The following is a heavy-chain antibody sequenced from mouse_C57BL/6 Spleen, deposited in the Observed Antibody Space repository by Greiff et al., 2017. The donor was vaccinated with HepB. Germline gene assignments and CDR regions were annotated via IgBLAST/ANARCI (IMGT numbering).Heavy chain of an antibody. D-gene: IGHD2-4*01. Sequence: EVQLQQSGPELVKPGASVKISCKASGYTFTDYYMNWVKQSHGKSLEWIGDINPNNGGTRYNQKFKGKATLTVDKYSSTAYMELRSLTSEDSAVYYCAAGGLRRHYFDYWGQGTTLTVSS. V-gene: IGHV1-26*01. J-gene: IGHJ2*01. CDR1: GYTFTDYY. CDR2: INPNNGGT. CDR3: AAGGLRRHYFDY.